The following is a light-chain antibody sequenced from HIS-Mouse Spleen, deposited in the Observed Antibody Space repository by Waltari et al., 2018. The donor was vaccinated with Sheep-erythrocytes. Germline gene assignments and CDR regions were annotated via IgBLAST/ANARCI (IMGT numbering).Light chain of an antibody. CDR3: CSYAGSSTPWV. CDR2: EGS. Sequence: QSALTQPASVSGSPGQSITISCTGTSSDVGSYNLVSWYQQHPGKAPKPLMYEGSKRPSGVSTRFSGSKSGHTASLTISGVQAEDEADYYCCSYAGSSTPWVFGGGTKLTVL. CDR1: SSDVGSYNL. V-gene: IGLV2-23*01. J-gene: IGLJ3*02.